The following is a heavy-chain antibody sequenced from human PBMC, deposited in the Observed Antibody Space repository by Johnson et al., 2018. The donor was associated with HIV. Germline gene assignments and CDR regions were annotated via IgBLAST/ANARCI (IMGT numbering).Heavy chain of an antibody. J-gene: IGHJ3*02. Sequence: QEKLVESGGGVVQPGRSLRPSCAASGFTFSSYAMHWVRQAPGKGLEWVAVISYDGSNKYYADSVKGRFTISRDNSKNTLYLQMNSLRAEDTAVYYCASSWGNAFDIWGQGTMVTVSS. CDR2: ISYDGSNK. V-gene: IGHV3-30*04. CDR1: GFTFSSYA. CDR3: ASSWGNAFDI. D-gene: IGHD7-27*01.